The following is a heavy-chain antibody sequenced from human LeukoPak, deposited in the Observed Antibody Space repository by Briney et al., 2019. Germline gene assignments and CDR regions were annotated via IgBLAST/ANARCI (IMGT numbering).Heavy chain of an antibody. CDR1: GFSLTSTSVG. V-gene: IGHV2-5*02. CDR2: YYRDDAK. J-gene: IGHJ3*02. CDR3: AARDASRTSRDAFDI. D-gene: IGHD3-16*01. Sequence: KQSGPTLVKATQTLTLTCTFSGFSLTSTSVGVGWIRQPPGKALEWLALYYRDDAKRYSPSLKSRLTINKATSKNQLVLTMTNVGPVDTATYYCAARDASRTSRDAFDIWGQGTKVTVSS.